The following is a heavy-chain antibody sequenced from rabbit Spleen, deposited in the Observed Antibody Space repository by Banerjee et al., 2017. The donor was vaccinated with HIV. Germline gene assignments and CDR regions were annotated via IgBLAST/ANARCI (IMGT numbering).Heavy chain of an antibody. CDR2: INAITVKA. V-gene: IGHV1S45*01. CDR3: ARDLTDVIGWNFGW. D-gene: IGHD4-1*01. CDR1: GSSFSNKAV. J-gene: IGHJ6*01. Sequence: QEQLVESGGGLVKPEGALTLTCTASGSSFSNKAVMCCFHQAQGKGLERIACINAITVKAVYPGWVRGRFASTKTSSTTMTLQATSVTAAATATYFCARDLTDVIGWNFGWWDPGTLVTVS.